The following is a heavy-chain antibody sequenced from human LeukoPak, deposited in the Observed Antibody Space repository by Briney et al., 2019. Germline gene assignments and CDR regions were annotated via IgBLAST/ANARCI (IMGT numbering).Heavy chain of an antibody. Sequence: PGGSLRLSCAASGFTVSSNYMSWVRQAPGKGLEWVSVIYSGGSTYYADSVKGRFTISRDNSKNTLYLQMNSLRAEDTAVYYCASPADHDSRDYYYWGYFDYWGQGTLVTVSS. D-gene: IGHD3-22*01. CDR1: GFTVSSNY. J-gene: IGHJ4*02. CDR3: ASPADHDSRDYYYWGYFDY. V-gene: IGHV3-53*01. CDR2: IYSGGST.